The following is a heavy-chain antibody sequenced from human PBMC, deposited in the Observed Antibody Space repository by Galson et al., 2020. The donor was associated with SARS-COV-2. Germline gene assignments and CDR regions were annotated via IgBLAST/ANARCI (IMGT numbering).Heavy chain of an antibody. CDR1: GFTFSSYG. D-gene: IGHD5-18*01. Sequence: GGSLRLSCAASGFTFSSYGMHWVRQAPGKGLEWVAVIWYDGSNKYYADSVKGRFTISRDNSKNTLYLQMNSLRAEDTAVYYCARDAKGYSYGLGFDYWGQGTLVTVSS. J-gene: IGHJ4*02. CDR2: IWYDGSNK. CDR3: ARDAKGYSYGLGFDY. V-gene: IGHV3-33*01.